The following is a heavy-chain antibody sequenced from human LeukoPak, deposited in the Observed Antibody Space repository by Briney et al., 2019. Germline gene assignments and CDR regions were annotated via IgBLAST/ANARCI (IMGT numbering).Heavy chain of an antibody. Sequence: GGSLRLSCAASGFTFDDYAMYWARQAPGKGLEWVSGISWDSGSIAYADSVKGRFTISRDNAKSSLYLQMNSLRAEDTALYYCAKDMDYYDSSGYLVGAFDIWGQGTMVTVSS. D-gene: IGHD3-22*01. J-gene: IGHJ3*02. CDR3: AKDMDYYDSSGYLVGAFDI. CDR1: GFTFDDYA. V-gene: IGHV3-9*01. CDR2: ISWDSGSI.